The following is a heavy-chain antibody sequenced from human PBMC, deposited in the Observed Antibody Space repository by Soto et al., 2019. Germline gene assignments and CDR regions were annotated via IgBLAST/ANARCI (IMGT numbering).Heavy chain of an antibody. CDR2: ISYDGSNK. CDR1: GFTFSSYA. D-gene: IGHD3-3*01. J-gene: IGHJ3*02. Sequence: GGSLRLSCAASGFTFSSYAMHRVRQAPGKGLEWVAVISYDGSNKYYADSVKGRFTISRDNSKNTLYLQMNSLRAEDTAVYYCARDFLRFLEWSHAFDIWGQGTMVTVSS. V-gene: IGHV3-30-3*01. CDR3: ARDFLRFLEWSHAFDI.